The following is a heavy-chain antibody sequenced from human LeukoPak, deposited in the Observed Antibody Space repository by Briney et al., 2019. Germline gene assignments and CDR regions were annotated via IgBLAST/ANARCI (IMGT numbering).Heavy chain of an antibody. CDR1: GFTLSSYS. D-gene: IGHD1-26*01. CDR2: ISSSSSYI. Sequence: GGSLTLSCAASGFTLSSYSTNWVRQAPGKGLEWVSSISSSSSYIYYADSVKGRFTISRDNAKNSLYLQMNSLRAEDTAVYYCARDDGVEVVGATTPPGDYWGQGTLVTVSS. V-gene: IGHV3-21*01. CDR3: ARDDGVEVVGATTPPGDY. J-gene: IGHJ4*02.